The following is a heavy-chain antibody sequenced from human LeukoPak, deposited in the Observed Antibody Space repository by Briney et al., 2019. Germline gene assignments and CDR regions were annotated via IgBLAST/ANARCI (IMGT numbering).Heavy chain of an antibody. J-gene: IGHJ6*03. V-gene: IGHV1-2*06. CDR2: INPSSGDT. D-gene: IGHD6-13*01. Sequence: ASVKVSCKASGYTFTGYYIHWVRQAPGQGLEWMGRINPSSGDTNYAQKFQGRVTMTRDTSISTVYMELSSLISDDTAMYYCARDPRKYSSSWYGDYHMDVWGKGTTLTVYS. CDR3: ARDPRKYSSSWYGDYHMDV. CDR1: GYTFTGYY.